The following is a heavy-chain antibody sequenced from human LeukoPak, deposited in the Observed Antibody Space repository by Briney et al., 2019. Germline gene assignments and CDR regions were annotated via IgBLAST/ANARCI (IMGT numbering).Heavy chain of an antibody. V-gene: IGHV1-3*01. D-gene: IGHD6-6*01. J-gene: IGHJ5*02. CDR3: ARDSETGPIAARPPDLNWFDP. CDR1: GYTFTSYA. Sequence: GASVKVSCKASGYTFTSYAMHWVRQAPGQRLEWMGWINAGNGNTKYSQKFQGRVTITRDTSASTAYMELSSLRSEDTAVYYCARDSETGPIAARPPDLNWFDPWGRGTLVTVSS. CDR2: INAGNGNT.